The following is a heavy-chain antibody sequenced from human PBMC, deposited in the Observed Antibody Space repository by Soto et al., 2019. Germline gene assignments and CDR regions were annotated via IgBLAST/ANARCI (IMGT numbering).Heavy chain of an antibody. CDR1: GGSISSSSYY. D-gene: IGHD3-22*01. J-gene: IGHJ4*02. CDR2: IYYSGST. V-gene: IGHV4-39*01. Sequence: SETLSLTCTVSGGSISSSSYYWGWIRQPPGKGLEWIGSIYYSGSTYYNPSLKSRVTISVDTSKNQFSLKLSSVTAAGTAVYYCVGSDYYDSSGVYYFDYWGQGTLVTVSS. CDR3: VGSDYYDSSGVYYFDY.